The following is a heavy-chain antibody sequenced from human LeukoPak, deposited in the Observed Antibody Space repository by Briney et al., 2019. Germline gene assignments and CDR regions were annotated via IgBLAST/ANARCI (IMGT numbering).Heavy chain of an antibody. D-gene: IGHD4-17*01. CDR2: IYSGGST. V-gene: IGHV3-66*01. CDR3: ARDHYGDYVSAFDI. CDR1: GFTVSSNY. Sequence: PGGSLRLSCAASGFTVSSNYMSWVRQAPGKGLEWVAVIYSGGSTYYADSVKGRFTISRDNSENTLYLQMNSLSAEDTAVYYCARDHYGDYVSAFDIWGQGTMVTVSS. J-gene: IGHJ3*02.